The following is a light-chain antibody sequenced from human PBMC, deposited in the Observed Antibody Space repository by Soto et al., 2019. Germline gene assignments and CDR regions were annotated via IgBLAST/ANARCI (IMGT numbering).Light chain of an antibody. V-gene: IGKV1-39*01. CDR2: AAS. CDR1: QSISSY. J-gene: IGKJ2*02. CDR3: QQCYSTPRT. Sequence: DLQMTQCPSSLSASVGDRVTITCRASQSISSYLNWYQQRPGKAPKLLIYAASSLQSGVPSRFSGSRYGTDFTRTISSLQPEDFGSDYGQQCYSTPRTFDQGPKLEIK.